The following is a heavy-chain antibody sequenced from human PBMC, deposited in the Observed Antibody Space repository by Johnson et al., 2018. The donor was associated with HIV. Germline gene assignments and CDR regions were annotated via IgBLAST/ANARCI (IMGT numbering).Heavy chain of an antibody. V-gene: IGHV3-9*01. CDR1: GFTFDDYA. CDR2: ISWNSGSI. Sequence: VQLVESGGGLVQPGRSLRLSCAASGFTFDDYAMHWVRQAPGKGLEWVSGISWNSGSIGYADSVKGRFTIPRDNAKNSLYLQMNSLRAEDTALYYCAKDPRSGPPVRGAFDIWGQGTMVTVSS. CDR3: AKDPRSGPPVRGAFDI. D-gene: IGHD3-3*01. J-gene: IGHJ3*02.